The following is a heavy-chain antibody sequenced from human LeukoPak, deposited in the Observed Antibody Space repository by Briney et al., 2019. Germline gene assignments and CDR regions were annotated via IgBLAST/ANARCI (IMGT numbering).Heavy chain of an antibody. D-gene: IGHD4-17*01. V-gene: IGHV3-7*01. J-gene: IGHJ4*02. Sequence: GGSLRLSCSASGLTFSCFWMRWVGQAPGKGRQWVANINRDGSEKHYVDSVKGRFTISRDNAENSLYLQMNSLRAEDTAVYYCAKKFTGTTVIYGDYFDYWGQGTLVTVSS. CDR3: AKKFTGTTVIYGDYFDY. CDR1: GLTFSCFW. CDR2: INRDGSEK.